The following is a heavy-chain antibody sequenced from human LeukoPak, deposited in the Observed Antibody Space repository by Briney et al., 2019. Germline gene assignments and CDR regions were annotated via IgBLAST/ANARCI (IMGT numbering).Heavy chain of an antibody. CDR2: MNPNSGNT. V-gene: IGHV1-8*01. J-gene: IGHJ5*02. D-gene: IGHD3-3*01. CDR1: GYTFTSYD. Sequence: ASVKVSCTASGYTFTSYDINWVRQATGQGLEWMGWMNPNSGNTGYAQKFQGRVTMTRNTSISTAYMELSSLTSEDTAVYYCARSDSRDDFWSGYYTGIDWFDPWGQGTLVTVSS. CDR3: ARSDSRDDFWSGYYTGIDWFDP.